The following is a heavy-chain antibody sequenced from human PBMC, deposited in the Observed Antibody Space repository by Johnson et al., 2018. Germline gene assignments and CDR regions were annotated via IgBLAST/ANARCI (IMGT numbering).Heavy chain of an antibody. V-gene: IGHV3-33*05. CDR3: ARDWRHHFDRSTYYGAI. CDR2: ISHDGSDK. J-gene: IGHJ4*02. Sequence: QVQLVQSGGGVVQPGRSLRLSCVASRFTFKSYAMHWVRQAPGKGLEWLAVISHDGSDKFYADSVKGRFTISRDNSKNTVYLQMNSLRAEDTAVYYCARDWRHHFDRSTYYGAIWGQGTLVTVSS. CDR1: RFTFKSYA. D-gene: IGHD3-22*01.